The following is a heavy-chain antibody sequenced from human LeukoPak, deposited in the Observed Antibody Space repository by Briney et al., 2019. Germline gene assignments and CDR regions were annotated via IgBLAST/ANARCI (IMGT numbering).Heavy chain of an antibody. CDR1: GGSITSHY. V-gene: IGHV4-59*11. Sequence: SETLSLTCTVSGGSITSHYCTWTRHPPGKGLEWLGYIFYLGGTNYNPSLQSRVTISVDTSKNQFSLKVTSVTAADTAVYYCARYDVDMATNNWGQGTLVSVAS. D-gene: IGHD5-24*01. CDR3: ARYDVDMATNN. J-gene: IGHJ4*02. CDR2: IFYLGGT.